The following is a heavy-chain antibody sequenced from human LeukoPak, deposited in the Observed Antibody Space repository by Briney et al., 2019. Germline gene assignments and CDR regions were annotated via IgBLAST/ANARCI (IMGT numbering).Heavy chain of an antibody. J-gene: IGHJ6*03. CDR3: ARAPERWYSYGSYTYYYMDV. Sequence: SETLSLTCTVSGGSISSSSYYWGWIRQPPGKGLEWIGSIYYSGSTYYNPSLESRVTISVDTSKNQISLKLSSVTAADTTVYYCARAPERWYSYGSYTYYYMDVWGKGTTVTVSS. CDR1: GGSISSSSYY. V-gene: IGHV4-39*07. CDR2: IYYSGST. D-gene: IGHD5-18*01.